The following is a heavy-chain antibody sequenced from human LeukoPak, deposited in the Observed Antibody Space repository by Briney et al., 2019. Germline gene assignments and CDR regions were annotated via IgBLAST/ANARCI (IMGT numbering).Heavy chain of an antibody. V-gene: IGHV4-30-4*01. CDR3: ARGTDTAMVQYFDY. Sequence: SETLSLTCTVSGGSISSGDYYWSWIRRPPGKGLEWIGYIYYSGSTYYNPSLKSRVTISVDTSKNQFSLKLSSVTAADTAVYYCARGTDTAMVQYFDYWGQGTLVTVSS. J-gene: IGHJ4*02. CDR2: IYYSGST. CDR1: GGSISSGDYY. D-gene: IGHD5-18*01.